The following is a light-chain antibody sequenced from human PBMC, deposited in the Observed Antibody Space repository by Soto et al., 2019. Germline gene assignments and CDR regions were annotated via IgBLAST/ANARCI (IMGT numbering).Light chain of an antibody. CDR3: QQSIGT. CDR1: QSISNW. CDR2: EAS. V-gene: IGKV1-5*01. J-gene: IGKJ2*01. Sequence: DIQKTQSPSTLSASAGDRVTITCRASQSISNWLAWLQQKPGKAPKLLISEASTLESGVPARFSGSGSGTEFTLAITTLQPDDFATYYWQQSIGTFGQGTKLEIK.